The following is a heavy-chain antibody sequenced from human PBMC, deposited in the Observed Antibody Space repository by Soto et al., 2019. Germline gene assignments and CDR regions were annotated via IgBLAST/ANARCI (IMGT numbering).Heavy chain of an antibody. V-gene: IGHV4-30-4*01. CDR3: ARGRGYGYGVDY. J-gene: IGHJ4*02. D-gene: IGHD5-18*01. CDR2: MYYSGTT. Sequence: SETLSLTCTVSGGSISTGDHFWSWIRQSPGKGLESIAYMYYSGTTYYNPSLKSRITTSVDTSNNQFSLKLTSVTAADTAVYYCARGRGYGYGVDYWGQGTLVTVSS. CDR1: GGSISTGDHF.